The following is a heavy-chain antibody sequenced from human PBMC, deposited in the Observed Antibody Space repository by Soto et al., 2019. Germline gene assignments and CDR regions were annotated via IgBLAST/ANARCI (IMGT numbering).Heavy chain of an antibody. Sequence: QVPLVQSGAEVKKPGASVKVSCKASGYTFTSYAMHWVRQAPGQRLEWMGWINAGNGNTKYSQKFQGRVTITRDTSASTAYMELSSLRSEDTAVYYCAREPRSSPRFDPWGQGTQVTVSS. CDR2: INAGNGNT. D-gene: IGHD6-13*01. CDR3: AREPRSSPRFDP. V-gene: IGHV1-3*01. J-gene: IGHJ5*02. CDR1: GYTFTSYA.